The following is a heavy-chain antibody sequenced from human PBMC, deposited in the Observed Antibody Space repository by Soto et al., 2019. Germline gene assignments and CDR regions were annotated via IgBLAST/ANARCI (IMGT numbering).Heavy chain of an antibody. CDR2: IYYSGST. CDR1: GGSISSSGDY. CDR3: ARGRSGYYWDTLDI. Sequence: SETLSLTWTVAGGSISSSGDYWGWIRQPPGKGLEWIGSIYYSGSTYYNPSLKSRVTISVDTSKNQFSLKLSSVTAADTAVYYCARGRSGYYWDTLDIWGQGTMVTVSS. D-gene: IGHD3-22*01. J-gene: IGHJ3*02. V-gene: IGHV4-39*01.